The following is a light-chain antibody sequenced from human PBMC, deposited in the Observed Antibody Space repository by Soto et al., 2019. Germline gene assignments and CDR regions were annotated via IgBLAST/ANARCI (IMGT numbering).Light chain of an antibody. J-gene: IGKJ4*01. CDR3: QQRSNWPPL. Sequence: EIVLTQSPVTLSLSPGERATLSCRASQGLSTYLAWYQQKPGQPPRLLIYDASSRAPGIPAKFSGSGSGTDFTLTISNLEPEDVAVYYCQQRSNWPPLFGGGTKVEIK. V-gene: IGKV3-11*01. CDR2: DAS. CDR1: QGLSTY.